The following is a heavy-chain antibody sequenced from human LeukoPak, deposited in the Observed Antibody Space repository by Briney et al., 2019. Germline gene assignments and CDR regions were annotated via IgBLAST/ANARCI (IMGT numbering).Heavy chain of an antibody. CDR3: AKAEWELGVTLFAYSDY. V-gene: IGHV3-21*01. CDR1: GFTFSSYA. CDR2: ISSASSHT. Sequence: KPGGSLRLSCAASGFTFSSYAMSWVRQAPGKGLEWVSSISSASSHTYYADSLQGRFTISRDNAKNSLYLQMNSLRAEDTAVYYCAKAEWELGVTLFAYSDYWSQGTLVTVSS. J-gene: IGHJ4*02. D-gene: IGHD1-26*01.